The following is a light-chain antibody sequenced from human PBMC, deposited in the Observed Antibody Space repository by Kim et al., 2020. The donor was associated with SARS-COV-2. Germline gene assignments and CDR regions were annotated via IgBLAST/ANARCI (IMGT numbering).Light chain of an antibody. Sequence: VLTQSPDFQSVTPKEILTITCRASQSIHSSLHWYQQKPGQSPKLLIKYASQPISGVPSRFTGSGSGTEFTLTINGLEAEDAAVYYSHPSGSFPIAFGQGTRLEIK. CDR2: YAS. CDR3: HPSGSFPIA. V-gene: IGKV6D-21*02. J-gene: IGKJ5*01. CDR1: QSIHSS.